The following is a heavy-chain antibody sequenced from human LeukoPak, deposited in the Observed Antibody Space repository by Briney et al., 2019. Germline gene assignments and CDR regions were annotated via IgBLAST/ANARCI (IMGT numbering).Heavy chain of an antibody. CDR1: GYTFTSYG. CDR2: ISAYNGNT. V-gene: IGHV1-18*01. Sequence: VASVKVSCKASGYTFTSYGISWVRQAPGQGLEWMGWISAYNGNTNYAQKLQGRVTMTTDTSTSTAYMELRSLRSDDTAVYYCARSAVVIAHNADWFDPWGQGTLVTVSS. D-gene: IGHD2-21*01. J-gene: IGHJ5*02. CDR3: ARSAVVIAHNADWFDP.